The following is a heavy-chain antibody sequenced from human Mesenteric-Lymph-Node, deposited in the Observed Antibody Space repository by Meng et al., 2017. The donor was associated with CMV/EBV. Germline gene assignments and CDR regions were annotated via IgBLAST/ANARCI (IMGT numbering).Heavy chain of an antibody. J-gene: IGHJ4*02. CDR2: INTNSGSP. V-gene: IGHV7-4-1*02. CDR1: GYTFSRFG. CDR3: AREGVSGFDSYFDY. Sequence: NASGYTFSRFGIHWVRQAPGQGLEWMGWINTNSGSPMYDQDFTGRFVFSVDTAVNTAHLEITSLRADDTAVYFCAREGVSGFDSYFDYWGQGTLVTVSS. D-gene: IGHD5-12*01.